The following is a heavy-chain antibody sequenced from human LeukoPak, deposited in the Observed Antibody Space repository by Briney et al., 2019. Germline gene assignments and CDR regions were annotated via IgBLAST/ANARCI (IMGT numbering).Heavy chain of an antibody. D-gene: IGHD3-22*01. Sequence: GGSLRLSCAAPGFTFSSYWMHWVRQAPGKGLLWVSRINTDGSNTIYADSVKGRFTISRDNAKSTLYLQMNSLRAEDTAVYYCAREPTSSYYDSSGWPDYWGQGTLVTVSS. CDR2: INTDGSNT. CDR1: GFTFSSYW. V-gene: IGHV3-74*01. CDR3: AREPTSSYYDSSGWPDY. J-gene: IGHJ4*02.